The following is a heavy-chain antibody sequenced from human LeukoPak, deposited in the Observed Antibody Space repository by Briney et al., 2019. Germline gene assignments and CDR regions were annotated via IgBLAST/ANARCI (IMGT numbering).Heavy chain of an antibody. V-gene: IGHV4-59*01. Sequence: SETLSLTCTVSVGSISSYYWSWIRQPPGKGLEWIGYIYYSGSTNYNPSLKSRVTISVDTSKNQFSLKLSSVTAADTAVYYCARIAVADEDYWGQGTLVTVSS. CDR2: IYYSGST. CDR1: VGSISSYY. D-gene: IGHD6-19*01. J-gene: IGHJ4*02. CDR3: ARIAVADEDY.